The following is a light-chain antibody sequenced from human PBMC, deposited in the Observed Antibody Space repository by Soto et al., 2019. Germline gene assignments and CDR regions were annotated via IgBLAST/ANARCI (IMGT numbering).Light chain of an antibody. CDR2: GAF. CDR1: PSVTNF. Sequence: EIVLTQSPATLSLSPGERATLSCRASPSVTNFLAWYQQKPGQAPRLLIYGAFNRATGIPARFSGSGSGTDFTLTISSLEPEDSAVYYCQQYNTWPWTFGQGTKVEIK. V-gene: IGKV3-11*01. CDR3: QQYNTWPWT. J-gene: IGKJ1*01.